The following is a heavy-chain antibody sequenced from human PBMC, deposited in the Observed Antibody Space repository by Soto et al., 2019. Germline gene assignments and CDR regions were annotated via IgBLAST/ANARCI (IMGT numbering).Heavy chain of an antibody. CDR2: ISGSGGST. CDR1: GFTFSSYA. V-gene: IGHV3-23*01. D-gene: IGHD6-13*01. CDR3: AKDRHSSSWYPYYFDY. J-gene: IGHJ4*02. Sequence: GGSLRLSCAASGFTFSSYAMNWVRQAPGKGLEWVSAISGSGGSTYYADSVKGRFTISRDNSKNTLYLQMNSLRAEDTAVYYCAKDRHSSSWYPYYFDYWGQGTLVTVSS.